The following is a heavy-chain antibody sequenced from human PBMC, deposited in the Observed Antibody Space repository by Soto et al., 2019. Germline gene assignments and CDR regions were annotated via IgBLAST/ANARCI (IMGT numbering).Heavy chain of an antibody. Sequence: QGQLVQSGAEVKKPGASVKVSCKASGYTFTSYSITWVRQAPGQGLEWMGCISAHNGNTKYAQKLQGRVTMTTDTATSTAYMEVRSLRSDDTAVYYCARDTATALPDAWGQGPLVTVSS. J-gene: IGHJ4*02. CDR1: GYTFTSYS. CDR2: ISAHNGNT. CDR3: ARDTATALPDA. V-gene: IGHV1-18*01. D-gene: IGHD5-18*01.